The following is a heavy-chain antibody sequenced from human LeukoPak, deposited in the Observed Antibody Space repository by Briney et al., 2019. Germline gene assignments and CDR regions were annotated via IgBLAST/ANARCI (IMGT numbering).Heavy chain of an antibody. V-gene: IGHV3-23*01. CDR3: AKNLYSSCWYNY. CDR1: GFTFSSYA. Sequence: PGGSLRLSCAASGFTFSSYAMSWVRQAPGKGLEWVSPISGSGGSTYYADSVKGRFTISRDNSKNTLYLQMNSLRAEDTDVYYCAKNLYSSCWYNYWGQGTLVTVSS. CDR2: ISGSGGST. J-gene: IGHJ4*02. D-gene: IGHD6-19*01.